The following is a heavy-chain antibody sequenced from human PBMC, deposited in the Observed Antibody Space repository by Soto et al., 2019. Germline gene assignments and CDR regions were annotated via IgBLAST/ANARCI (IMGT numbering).Heavy chain of an antibody. Sequence: LRLSCAASGFILSDYAMSWVRQAPGKGLEWVSMISGGGSRTFYVDSVKGRFTISRDNSKNTLYLQLNSLRAEDTAVYFCAKDSTVNYDSVWGSYRYTSFDFWGQGTLVTVSS. CDR2: ISGGGSRT. J-gene: IGHJ4*02. V-gene: IGHV3-23*01. CDR3: AKDSTVNYDSVWGSYRYTSFDF. CDR1: GFILSDYA. D-gene: IGHD3-16*02.